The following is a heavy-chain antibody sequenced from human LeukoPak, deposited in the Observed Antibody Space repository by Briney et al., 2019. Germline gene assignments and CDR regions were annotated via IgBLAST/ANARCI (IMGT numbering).Heavy chain of an antibody. CDR3: TKARSGSSNWALQIFEY. CDR1: GFTFSNEA. D-gene: IGHD4-11*01. V-gene: IGHV3-23*01. CDR2: ISPGGGTT. J-gene: IGHJ4*02. Sequence: GGSLRLSCAVSGFTFSNEAMGWVRQLRGGGLEWVSTISPGGGTTYYAESMKGRFTISRDNSKTTLYLEMNSLRVEDTAVYYCTKARSGSSNWALQIFEYWGQGVLVTASS.